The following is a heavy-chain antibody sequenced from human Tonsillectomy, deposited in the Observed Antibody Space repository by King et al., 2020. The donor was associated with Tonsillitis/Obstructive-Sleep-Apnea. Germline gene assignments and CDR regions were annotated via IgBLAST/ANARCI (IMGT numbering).Heavy chain of an antibody. CDR2: FDPEDGET. Sequence: QVQLIQSGAEVKKPGASVKVSCKVSGYTLTALSIHWVRQAPGKGLEWMGGFDPEDGETIYAQNFQGRVTMTEDASSDTAYMELSSLRYEDTAVYYCATGGPEELRQTFSDSWGQGTLVTVSS. CDR3: ATGGPEELRQTFSDS. CDR1: GYTLTALS. V-gene: IGHV1-24*01. J-gene: IGHJ5*01. D-gene: IGHD1-26*01.